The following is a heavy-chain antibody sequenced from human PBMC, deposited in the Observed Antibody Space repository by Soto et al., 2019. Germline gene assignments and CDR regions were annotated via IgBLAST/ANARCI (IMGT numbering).Heavy chain of an antibody. CDR3: ATDRSGGSSGWYRGEAFDI. CDR1: GDSVSSNSAA. V-gene: IGHV6-1*01. J-gene: IGHJ3*02. CDR2: TYYRSEWYN. D-gene: IGHD6-19*01. Sequence: SQTLSLICAISGDSVSSNSAAWNWIRQSPSRGLEWLGRTYYRSEWYNDYAVSVKSRITINPDTSKNQFSLQLNSVTPEDTAVYYCATDRSGGSSGWYRGEAFDIWGQGTMVTVSS.